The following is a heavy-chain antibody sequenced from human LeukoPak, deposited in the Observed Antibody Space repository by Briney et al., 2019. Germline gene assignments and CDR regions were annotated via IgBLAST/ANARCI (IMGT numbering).Heavy chain of an antibody. CDR3: AKVNWPSDYDILTGYYILYYFDY. CDR2: ISGSGGST. Sequence: PGGSLRLSCAASGFTFSSYAMSWVRQAPGKGLEGVSAISGSGGSTYYADSVKGRFTISRDNSKNTLYLQMNSLRAEDTAVYYCAKVNWPSDYDILTGYYILYYFDYWGQGTLVTVSS. J-gene: IGHJ4*02. V-gene: IGHV3-23*01. CDR1: GFTFSSYA. D-gene: IGHD3-9*01.